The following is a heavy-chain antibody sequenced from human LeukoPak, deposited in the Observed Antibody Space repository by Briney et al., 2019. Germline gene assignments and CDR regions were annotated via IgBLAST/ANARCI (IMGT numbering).Heavy chain of an antibody. J-gene: IGHJ5*02. V-gene: IGHV1-18*01. Sequence: GASVKVSCKASGYTFTSYGISWVRQAPGQGLEWMGWISAYNGNTNYAQKLQGRVTMTTDTSTSTAYMELSSLRSEDTAVYYCATPYDILTGPRGWFDPWGQGTLVTVSS. D-gene: IGHD3-9*01. CDR1: GYTFTSYG. CDR3: ATPYDILTGPRGWFDP. CDR2: ISAYNGNT.